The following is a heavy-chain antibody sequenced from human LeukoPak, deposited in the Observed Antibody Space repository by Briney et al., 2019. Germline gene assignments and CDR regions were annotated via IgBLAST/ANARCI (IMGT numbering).Heavy chain of an antibody. CDR2: VYSRGDT. D-gene: IGHD3-10*01. J-gene: IGHJ5*01. Sequence: SETLSLTCSVSGGSMNNYYWNWLRQSAGKGLDYIGRVYSRGDTYYNPSLESRVTISVDTSKNQFSLKLTSVTAADTAVYYCARGMHYYGSGSYGWFDSWGQGVLVTVSS. CDR1: GGSMNNYY. CDR3: ARGMHYYGSGSYGWFDS. V-gene: IGHV4-4*07.